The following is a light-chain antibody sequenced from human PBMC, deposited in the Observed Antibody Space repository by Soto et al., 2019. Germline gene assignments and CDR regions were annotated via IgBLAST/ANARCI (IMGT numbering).Light chain of an antibody. CDR2: DTS. V-gene: IGKV3-11*02. CDR1: QSVNIY. CDR3: QQRSSWPLS. Sequence: EIVLTPSPVSLSSSPGERVTLSCRASQSVNIYLTWHQQKPGQAPRLLIYDTSNRATGIPPRFNGSGSERDFTLTISSLEPEDSALYYCQQRSSWPLSFGGGTKVEIK. J-gene: IGKJ4*01.